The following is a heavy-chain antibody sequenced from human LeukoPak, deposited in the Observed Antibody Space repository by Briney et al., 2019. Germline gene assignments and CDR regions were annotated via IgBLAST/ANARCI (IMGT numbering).Heavy chain of an antibody. CDR1: GGSFSGYY. CDR3: ARGRRIYSYGYSFWFDP. CDR2: INHSGST. Sequence: SETLSLTCAVSGGSFSGYYWSWIRQPPGRGLEWVGEINHSGSTNYNPSLKSRVTISVDTSKNQFSLKLSSVTAADTAVYYCARGRRIYSYGYSFWFDPWGQGTLVTVSS. D-gene: IGHD5-18*01. J-gene: IGHJ5*02. V-gene: IGHV4-34*01.